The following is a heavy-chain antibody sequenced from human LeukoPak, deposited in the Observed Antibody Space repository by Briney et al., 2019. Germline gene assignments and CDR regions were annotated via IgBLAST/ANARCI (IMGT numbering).Heavy chain of an antibody. CDR3: AREGRGVIIGNWFDP. J-gene: IGHJ5*02. D-gene: IGHD3-10*01. CDR1: GGSISSYY. V-gene: IGHV4-4*07. Sequence: PSETLSLTCTVSGGSISSYYWSWIRQPAGKGLEWIGRIYTSGSTNYNPSLKSRLTMSVDTSKNRFSLKLSSVTAADTAVYYCAREGRGVIIGNWFDPWGQGTLVTVSS. CDR2: IYTSGST.